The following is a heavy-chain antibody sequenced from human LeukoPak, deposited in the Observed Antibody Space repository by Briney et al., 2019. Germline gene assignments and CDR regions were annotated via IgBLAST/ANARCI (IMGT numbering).Heavy chain of an antibody. CDR3: AKVYCSGGSCYYEEDFDY. J-gene: IGHJ4*02. V-gene: IGHV3-48*04. CDR1: GFTFSSYS. D-gene: IGHD2-15*01. CDR2: ISSSSSTI. Sequence: PGGSLRLSCAASGFTFSSYSMNWVRQAPGKGLEWVSYISSSSSTIYYADSVKGRFTISRDNAKNSLYLQMNSLRAEDTAVYYCAKVYCSGGSCYYEEDFDYWGQGTLVTVSS.